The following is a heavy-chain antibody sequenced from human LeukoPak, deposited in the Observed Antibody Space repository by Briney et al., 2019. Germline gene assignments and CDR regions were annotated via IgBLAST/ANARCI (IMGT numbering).Heavy chain of an antibody. CDR2: IYSDNT. CDR1: GFTVSSYW. V-gene: IGHV3-53*01. J-gene: IGHJ4*02. CDR3: ARRAGAYSHPYDY. D-gene: IGHD4/OR15-4a*01. Sequence: PGGSLRLSCAASGFTVSSYWMHWVRQAPGKGLEWVSFIYSDNTHYSDSVKGRFTISRDNSKNTLYLQMNNLRAEDTAVYYCARRAGAYSHPYDYWGQGTLVTVSS.